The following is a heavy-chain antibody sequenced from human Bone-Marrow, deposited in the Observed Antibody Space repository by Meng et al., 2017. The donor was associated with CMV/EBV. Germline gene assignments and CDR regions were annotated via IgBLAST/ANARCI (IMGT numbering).Heavy chain of an antibody. J-gene: IGHJ1*01. Sequence: GESLKISCAASGFTFSSYSMNWVRQAPGKGLEWVSSISSSSSYIYYADSVKGRFTISRDNAKNSLYLQMNSLRAEDTAVYYCARDRSGGGYGEYFQHWGQGPLVTGSS. CDR2: ISSSSSYI. D-gene: IGHD3-16*01. CDR3: ARDRSGGGYGEYFQH. V-gene: IGHV3-21*01. CDR1: GFTFSSYS.